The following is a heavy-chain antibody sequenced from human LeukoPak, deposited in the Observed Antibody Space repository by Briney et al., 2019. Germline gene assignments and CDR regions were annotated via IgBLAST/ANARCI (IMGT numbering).Heavy chain of an antibody. CDR2: ISAYNGNT. CDR1: GYTFTSYG. CDR3: ARTIYYDSSGYYLSAFDY. V-gene: IGHV1-18*01. J-gene: IGHJ4*02. D-gene: IGHD3-22*01. Sequence: GASVKVSCKASGYTFTSYGISWVRQAPGQGLEWMGWISAYNGNTNYAQKLQGRVTMTTDTSTSTAYMELRSLRSDDTAVYYCARTIYYDSSGYYLSAFDYWGQGTLVTVSS.